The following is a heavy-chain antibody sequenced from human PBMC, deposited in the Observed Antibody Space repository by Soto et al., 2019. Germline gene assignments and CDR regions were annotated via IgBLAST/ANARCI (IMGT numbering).Heavy chain of an antibody. V-gene: IGHV1-18*01. CDR2: ISAYNGNT. J-gene: IGHJ5*02. CDR3: ARAITYLGYCSSTSCYGWFDP. CDR1: GYTFTSYG. D-gene: IGHD2-2*01. Sequence: ASVKVSCKASGYTFTSYGISWVRQAPGQGLERMGWISAYNGNTNYAQKLQGRVTMTTDTSTSTAYMELRSLRSDDTAVYYCARAITYLGYCSSTSCYGWFDPWGQGTLVTVSS.